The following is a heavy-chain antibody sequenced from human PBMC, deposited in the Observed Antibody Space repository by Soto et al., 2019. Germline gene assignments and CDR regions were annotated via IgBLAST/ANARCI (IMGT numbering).Heavy chain of an antibody. V-gene: IGHV3-30*03. CDR1: GFTFSNYG. CDR2: ISHDGSDK. J-gene: IGHJ4*02. Sequence: GGSLRLSCAASGFTFSNYGMHWVRQAPGKGLEWVAVISHDGSDKYYADSVKGRFTISRDNSRNTMYLQMNNLRHEDTSVYHCVSPRSQGSYYFGYWGQGTLVTVSS. CDR3: VSPRSQGSYYFGY.